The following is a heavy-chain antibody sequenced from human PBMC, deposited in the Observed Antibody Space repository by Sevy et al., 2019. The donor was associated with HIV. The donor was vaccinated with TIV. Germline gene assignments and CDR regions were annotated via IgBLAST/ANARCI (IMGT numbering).Heavy chain of an antibody. CDR3: ARNDRGYSGYDRGNFDY. J-gene: IGHJ4*02. CDR1: GFTFSSYE. CDR2: MSSSGSTI. Sequence: GGSLRLSCAASGFTFSSYEMNWVRQAPGKGLEWVSYMSSSGSTIYYANSVKGRFTISRDNAKNSLHLQMNSLRAEDTAVYYCARNDRGYSGYDRGNFDYWGQGTLVTVSS. D-gene: IGHD5-12*01. V-gene: IGHV3-48*03.